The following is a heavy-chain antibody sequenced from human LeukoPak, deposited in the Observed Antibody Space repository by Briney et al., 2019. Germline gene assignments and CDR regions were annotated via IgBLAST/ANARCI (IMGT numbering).Heavy chain of an antibody. V-gene: IGHV3-53*01. CDR3: AREANWAYYFDY. CDR2: IYSGGST. CDR1: GVTVSSNY. Sequence: GGSLRLSCAASGVTVSSNYMSWARQAPGKGLEWVSVIYSGGSTYYADSVKGRFTISRDNSKNTLYLQMNSLRAEDTAVYYCAREANWAYYFDYWGQGTLVTLSS. D-gene: IGHD1-1*01. J-gene: IGHJ4*02.